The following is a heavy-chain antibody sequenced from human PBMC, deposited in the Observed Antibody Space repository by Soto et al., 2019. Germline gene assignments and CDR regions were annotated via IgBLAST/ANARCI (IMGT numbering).Heavy chain of an antibody. V-gene: IGHV1-46*01. D-gene: IGHD2-8*01. CDR1: GYTFTDYY. J-gene: IGHJ4*02. CDR3: ARPPFPGCINAVCYPFDY. Sequence: QVQLVQSGAEVKKPGASVKVSCKASGYTFTDYYIHWVRQAPGQGLEWMGMINPSGGSTDYAQKCRGRGTRTRDTATGTVDRELSSRRSEDTAVYYCARPPFPGCINAVCYPFDYWGQGTLVTVSS. CDR2: INPSGGST.